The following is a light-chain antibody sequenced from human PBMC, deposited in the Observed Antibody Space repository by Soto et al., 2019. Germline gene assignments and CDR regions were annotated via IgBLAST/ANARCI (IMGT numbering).Light chain of an antibody. CDR3: SSYTRSSTPYV. V-gene: IGLV2-14*01. Sequence: SPAPPSPPSGSPGQAITHSRPGNNKDVGGYNYVSWYQQHPVKAPKLIIYDVTNRPSGISDRFSGSKSGNTASLTISGLQAEDEADYYCSSYTRSSTPYVFGTGTKVTVL. J-gene: IGLJ1*01. CDR2: DVT. CDR1: NKDVGGYNY.